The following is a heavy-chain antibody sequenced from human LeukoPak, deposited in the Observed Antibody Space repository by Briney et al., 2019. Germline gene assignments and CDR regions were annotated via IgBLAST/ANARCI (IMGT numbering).Heavy chain of an antibody. CDR3: ARGGAPAAADRGDY. J-gene: IGHJ4*02. Sequence: ASVKVSCKASGYTFTGYYMHWVRQAPGQGLEWMGWINPNSGNTGYAQKFQGRVTMTRNTSISTAYMELSSLRSEDTAVYYCARGGAPAAADRGDYWGQGTLVTVSS. CDR2: INPNSGNT. CDR1: GYTFTGYY. V-gene: IGHV1-8*02. D-gene: IGHD6-13*01.